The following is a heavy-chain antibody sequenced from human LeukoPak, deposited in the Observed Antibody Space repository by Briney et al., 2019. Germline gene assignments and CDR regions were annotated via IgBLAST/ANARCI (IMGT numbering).Heavy chain of an antibody. J-gene: IGHJ3*02. D-gene: IGHD5-24*01. Sequence: GTSVKVSCKASGFTFTSSAMQWVRQARGQRLEWIGWIVVGSGNTNYAQKFQERVTITRDMSTSTAYMELSSLRSEDTAVYYCARGRDGYNLVDAFDIWGQGIMVTVSS. CDR3: ARGRDGYNLVDAFDI. V-gene: IGHV1-58*02. CDR2: IVVGSGNT. CDR1: GFTFTSSA.